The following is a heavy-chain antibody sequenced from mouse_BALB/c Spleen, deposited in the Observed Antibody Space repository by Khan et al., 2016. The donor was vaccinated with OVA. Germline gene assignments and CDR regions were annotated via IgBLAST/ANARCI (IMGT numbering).Heavy chain of an antibody. CDR3: TRDGNYAHWFFHV. V-gene: IGHV5-6-4*01. Sequence: EVELVESGGGLVKPGGSLKLSCAASGFTFSSYTMSWVRQTPEKRLEWVATISSGSTYTYFPDSVKGRFTISRDNAKNTMYRQMSSLKSEDTALYYCTRDGNYAHWFFHVWGAGTTVTVSS. J-gene: IGHJ1*01. CDR2: ISSGSTYT. CDR1: GFTFSSYT. D-gene: IGHD2-1*01.